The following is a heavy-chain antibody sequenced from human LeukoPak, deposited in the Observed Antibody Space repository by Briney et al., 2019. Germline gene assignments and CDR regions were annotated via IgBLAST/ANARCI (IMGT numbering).Heavy chain of an antibody. J-gene: IGHJ6*03. CDR3: ARVEEGYGSGRRENYYYYYMDV. D-gene: IGHD3-10*01. Sequence: SETLSLTCTVSGGSITSYYWSWIRQSPGKGLEWIGYIHYSGSTHYNPSLKSRVTITVDTSKNQLSLKLSSVTAADTAVYYCARVEEGYGSGRRENYYYYYMDVWGKGTTVTISS. V-gene: IGHV4-59*01. CDR1: GGSITSYY. CDR2: IHYSGST.